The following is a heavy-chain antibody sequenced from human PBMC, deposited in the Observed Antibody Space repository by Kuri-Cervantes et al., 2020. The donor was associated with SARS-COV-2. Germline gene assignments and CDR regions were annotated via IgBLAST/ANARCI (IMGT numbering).Heavy chain of an antibody. CDR2: MNPNSGNT. J-gene: IGHJ5*02. CDR1: GYTFTSYD. CDR3: ARGRETYYDFWSGMGLFDP. V-gene: IGHV1-8*01. Sequence: ASVKVSCKASGYTFTSYDINWVRQATGQGLEWMGWMNPNSGNTGYAQKFQGRVTMTRNTSISTAYMELSSLRSEDTAVYYCARGRETYYDFWSGMGLFDPWGQGTLVTVSS. D-gene: IGHD3-3*01.